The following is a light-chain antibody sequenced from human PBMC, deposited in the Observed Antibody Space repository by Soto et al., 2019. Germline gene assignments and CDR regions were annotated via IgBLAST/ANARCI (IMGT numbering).Light chain of an antibody. J-gene: IGKJ5*01. Sequence: EIVLTQSPGTLSLSPGERATLSCRSSQSVSNNYLAWDRQQPGQAPRLLIFGASTRATGTRARFSCSGCGTEFTLTISILRSEAFAFYDCQQYNNGPPITFGQGTRLDIK. V-gene: IGKV3-15*01. CDR1: QSVSNN. CDR3: QQYNNGPPIT. CDR2: GAS.